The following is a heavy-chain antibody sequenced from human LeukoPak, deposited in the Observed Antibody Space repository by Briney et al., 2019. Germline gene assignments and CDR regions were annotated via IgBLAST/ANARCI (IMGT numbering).Heavy chain of an antibody. Sequence: ASVKVSCKASGYTLTKYGITWVRQAPGQGLEWMGWISTYNGNTNYQQKLQGRVTMTTDTSTSTAYMELRSLISDDAAVYYCARGDDYGDYWGLYWGQGTLVTVSS. CDR1: GYTLTKYG. V-gene: IGHV1-18*01. J-gene: IGHJ4*02. D-gene: IGHD4-17*01. CDR3: ARGDDYGDYWGLY. CDR2: ISTYNGNT.